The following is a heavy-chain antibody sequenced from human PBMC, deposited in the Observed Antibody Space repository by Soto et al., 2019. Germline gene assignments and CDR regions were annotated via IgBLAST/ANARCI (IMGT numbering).Heavy chain of an antibody. V-gene: IGHV1-2*02. CDR1: GYTFTGYY. D-gene: IGHD6-13*01. J-gene: IGHJ5*02. Sequence: GASVKVSCKASGYTFTGYYMHWVRQAPGQGLEWMGWINPNSGGTNYAQKFQGRVTMTRDTSISTAYMELSRLRSDDTAVYYCTIDADGTGTFDTWGQGTLVTVSS. CDR3: TIDADGTGTFDT. CDR2: INPNSGGT.